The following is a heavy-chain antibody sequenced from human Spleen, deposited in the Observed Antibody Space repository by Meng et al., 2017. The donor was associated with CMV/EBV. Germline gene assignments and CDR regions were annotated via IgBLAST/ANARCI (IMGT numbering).Heavy chain of an antibody. D-gene: IGHD4-11*01. J-gene: IGHJ4*02. V-gene: IGHV3-7*01. CDR2: INQDGSEK. Sequence: GGSLRLSCAASGFTFGSYWMSWVRQSPGKGLEWVANINQDGSEKYYVDAVKGRFTISRDNAKNSLYHQMNSLRAEDTGVYYCARGPPPYRMTAVLYWGQGTLVTVSS. CDR3: ARGPPPYRMTAVLY. CDR1: GFTFGSYW.